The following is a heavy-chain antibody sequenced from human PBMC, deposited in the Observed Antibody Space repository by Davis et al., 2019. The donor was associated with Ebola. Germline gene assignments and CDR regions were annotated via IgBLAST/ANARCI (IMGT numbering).Heavy chain of an antibody. J-gene: IGHJ6*03. Sequence: PGGSLRLSCTVSGGSISSYYWSWIRQPAGKGLEWIGRIYTSGSTNYNPSLKSRVTMSVDTSKNQFSLKLSSVTAADTAVYYCARGVVVTLNYYYYYMDVWGKGTTVTVSS. CDR3: ARGVVVTLNYYYYYMDV. D-gene: IGHD2-15*01. CDR1: GGSISSYY. CDR2: IYTSGST. V-gene: IGHV4-4*07.